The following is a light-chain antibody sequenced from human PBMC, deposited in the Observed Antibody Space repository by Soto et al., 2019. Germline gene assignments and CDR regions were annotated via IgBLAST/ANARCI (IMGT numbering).Light chain of an antibody. CDR2: VAS. Sequence: EIVLTQSPATLSVSPGERATLTCRASQTVGTTLAWYQQKPGQAPRLLIYVASTRATGVPSRFSGSGSGTECALAISSLQSEDFAVYSCQQHNAWPLTFGGGTKVEIK. V-gene: IGKV3-15*01. J-gene: IGKJ4*01. CDR3: QQHNAWPLT. CDR1: QTVGTT.